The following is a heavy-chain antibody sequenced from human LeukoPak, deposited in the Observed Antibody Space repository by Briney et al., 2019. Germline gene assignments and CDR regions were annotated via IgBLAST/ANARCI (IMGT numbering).Heavy chain of an antibody. D-gene: IGHD4-17*01. CDR3: VRSKSGTYGWFDP. V-gene: IGHV4-59*01. CDR2: IYYTGST. Sequence: SETLSLTCTVSGGSISGYYWSWIRQPPGKGLEWIGYIYYTGSTNYNPSLKSRVTISVDTSQNQFSLKVSSVTAADTAVYYCVRSKSGTYGWFDPWGQGTLVTVSS. CDR1: GGSISGYY. J-gene: IGHJ5*02.